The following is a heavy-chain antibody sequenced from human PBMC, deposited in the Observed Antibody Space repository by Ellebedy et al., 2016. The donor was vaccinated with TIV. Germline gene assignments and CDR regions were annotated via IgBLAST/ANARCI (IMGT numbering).Heavy chain of an antibody. V-gene: IGHV3-21*01. CDR2: ISSTSRSI. CDR3: ATDAFDI. Sequence: GESLKISXAASGFSFSTYSMNWIRQAPGKGLEWVSSISSTSRSIYYADSVKGRFTISRDNAKNSLYLQMNSLRADDTAVYYCATDAFDIWGQGTMVTVSS. CDR1: GFSFSTYS. J-gene: IGHJ3*02.